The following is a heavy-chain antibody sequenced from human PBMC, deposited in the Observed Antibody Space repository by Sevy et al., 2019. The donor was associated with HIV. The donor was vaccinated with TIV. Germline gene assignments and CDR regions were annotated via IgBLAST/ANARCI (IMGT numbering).Heavy chain of an antibody. V-gene: IGHV4-39*02. CDR3: AREGINYYGSGSYYNGLNWFDP. J-gene: IGHJ5*02. D-gene: IGHD3-10*01. CDR1: DGSISSSSYY. CDR2: IYYSGST. Sequence: SETLSLTCTVSDGSISSSSYYWGWIRQPPGKGLEWIGSIYYSGSTYYNPSLKSRVTISVDTSKNQFSLKLSSVTAADTAVYYCAREGINYYGSGSYYNGLNWFDPWGQGTLVTVSS.